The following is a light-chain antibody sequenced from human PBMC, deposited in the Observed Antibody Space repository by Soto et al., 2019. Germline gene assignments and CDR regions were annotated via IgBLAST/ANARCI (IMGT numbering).Light chain of an antibody. CDR1: SSDVGGYNY. Sequence: QSVLTQPASVSGSPGQSITISCTGTSSDVGGYNYVSWYQQHPGKAPKLMIYEVSNRPSGVSNRFSGSKSGNTASLTISGLQAEDEADYYCSSYTSTSPYVFGPRTKVTV. J-gene: IGLJ1*01. CDR3: SSYTSTSPYV. CDR2: EVS. V-gene: IGLV2-14*01.